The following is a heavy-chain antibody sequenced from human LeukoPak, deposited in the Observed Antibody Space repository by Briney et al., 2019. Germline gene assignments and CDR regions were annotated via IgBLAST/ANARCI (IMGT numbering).Heavy chain of an antibody. CDR3: ARDWGGPPGPAAIWSVYYFDY. CDR2: ISSSSSYI. D-gene: IGHD2-2*01. J-gene: IGHJ4*02. CDR1: GFTFSSYS. Sequence: SGGSLRLSCAASGFTFSSYSMNWVRQAPGKGLEWVSSISSSSSYIYYADSVKGRFTISRDNAKNSLYLQMNSLRAEDTAVYYCARDWGGPPGPAAIWSVYYFDYWGQGTLVTVSS. V-gene: IGHV3-21*01.